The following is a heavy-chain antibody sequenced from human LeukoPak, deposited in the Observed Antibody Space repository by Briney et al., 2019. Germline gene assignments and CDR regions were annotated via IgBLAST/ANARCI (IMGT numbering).Heavy chain of an antibody. Sequence: GGSLRLSCAASGFTFSSYAMHWVRLSPGKGLEYVSGISSNGGTTSYADSVQGRFTISRDNSKNMLYLQMNSLRAEDTAVYYCVKDKYPVVVAATLDYWGQGILVTVSS. V-gene: IGHV3-64D*06. CDR2: ISSNGGTT. J-gene: IGHJ4*02. CDR3: VKDKYPVVVAATLDY. CDR1: GFTFSSYA. D-gene: IGHD2-15*01.